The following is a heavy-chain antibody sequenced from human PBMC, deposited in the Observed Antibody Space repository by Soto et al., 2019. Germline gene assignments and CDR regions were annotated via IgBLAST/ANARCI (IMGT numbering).Heavy chain of an antibody. CDR3: AREWKDAFDI. V-gene: IGHV1-2*04. CDR2: INPNSGGT. D-gene: IGHD1-1*01. Sequence: ASVKVSCKASGYTFTGYYMHWVRQAPGQGLEWMGWINPNSGGTNYAQKFQGWVTMTRDTSIGTAYMELSRLRSDDTAVYYCAREWKDAFDIWGQGTMVTVSS. CDR1: GYTFTGYY. J-gene: IGHJ3*02.